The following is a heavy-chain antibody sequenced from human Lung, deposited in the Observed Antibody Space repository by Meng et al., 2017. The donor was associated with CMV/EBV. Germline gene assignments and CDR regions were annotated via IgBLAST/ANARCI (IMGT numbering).Heavy chain of an antibody. V-gene: IGHV1-2*02. CDR2: INPNSGGT. CDR3: ARALQYSGSSPSAFDI. Sequence: QVQLVQSGAEVKKPGASVKVSCKASGYTFTGYYMHWVRQAPGQGLEWMGWINPNSGGTNYAQKFQGRVTMTRDTSISTAYMELSRLRSDDTAVYYCARALQYSGSSPSAFDIWGQGTMVTVSS. D-gene: IGHD1-26*01. J-gene: IGHJ3*02. CDR1: GYTFTGYY.